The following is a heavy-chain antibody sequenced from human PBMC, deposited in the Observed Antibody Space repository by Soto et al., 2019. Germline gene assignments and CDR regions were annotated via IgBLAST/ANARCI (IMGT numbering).Heavy chain of an antibody. CDR2: IIPIFGTA. V-gene: IGHV1-69*01. D-gene: IGHD6-13*01. Sequence: QVQLVQSGAEVKKPGSSVKVSCKASGGTFSSYAISWVRQAPGQGLEWMGGIIPIFGTANYAQKFQGRVTITADESTSTAYMELSSLRSEDTAVYYWARVIAAAGTIYYYGMDVWGQGTTVTVSS. CDR1: GGTFSSYA. J-gene: IGHJ6*02. CDR3: ARVIAAAGTIYYYGMDV.